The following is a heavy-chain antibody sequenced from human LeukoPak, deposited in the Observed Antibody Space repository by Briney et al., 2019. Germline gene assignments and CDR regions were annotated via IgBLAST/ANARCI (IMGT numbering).Heavy chain of an antibody. CDR2: IIPIFGTA. CDR1: GGTFSSYA. Sequence: SVKVSCKASGGTFSSYAISWVRQAPGQGLEWMGGIIPIFGTANYAQKFQGRVTITADKSTTTAYMELSSLRSEDTAVYYCARSSIIAAAGPYYFDYWGQGTLVTVSS. V-gene: IGHV1-69*06. CDR3: ARSSIIAAAGPYYFDY. D-gene: IGHD6-13*01. J-gene: IGHJ4*02.